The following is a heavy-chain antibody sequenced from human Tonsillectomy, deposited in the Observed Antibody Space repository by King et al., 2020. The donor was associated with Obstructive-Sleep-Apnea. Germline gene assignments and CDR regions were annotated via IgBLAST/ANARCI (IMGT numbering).Heavy chain of an antibody. CDR1: GFTLSSDP. Sequence: DVQLVESGGGLVQPGESLRLSCAASGFTLSSDPMNWVRQAPGKGREWVSYISSSSDTIYYADSVKGRFTISRDNAKNSLYLQMNSLRAEDTAVYYCAKDDSSGWYSDYWGQGTLVTVSS. J-gene: IGHJ4*01. CDR2: ISSSSDTI. D-gene: IGHD6-19*01. CDR3: AKDDSSGWYSDY. V-gene: IGHV3-48*04.